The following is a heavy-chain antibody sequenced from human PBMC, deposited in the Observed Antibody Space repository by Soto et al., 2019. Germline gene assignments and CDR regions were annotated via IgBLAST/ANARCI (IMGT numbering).Heavy chain of an antibody. D-gene: IGHD3-9*01. CDR2: IIPIFGTA. CDR1: GGTFSSYA. CDR3: ARETYYDILTGYYLFDY. Sequence: GASVKVSCKASGGTFSSYAISWVRQAPGQGLEWMGGIIPIFGTANYAQKFQGRVTITADESTSTAYMELSSLRSEDTAVHYCARETYYDILTGYYLFDYWGQGTLVTVSS. V-gene: IGHV1-69*13. J-gene: IGHJ4*02.